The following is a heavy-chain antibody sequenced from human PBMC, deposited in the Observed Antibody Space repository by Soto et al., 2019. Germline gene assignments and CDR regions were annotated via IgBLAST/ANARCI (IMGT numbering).Heavy chain of an antibody. D-gene: IGHD4-17*01. CDR1: GSPIRSGGCS. V-gene: IGHV4-30-2*01. CDR2: IYHSGST. CDR3: GRGDYANAFDI. Sequence: SETLSLTYSLSGSPIRSGGCSRNWIRQPPGKGLEWIGNIYHSGSTYYNASLKSRVTISVDRSKNQFSLKLSSVTAADTAVYYCGRGDYANAFDIWGQGTMVT. J-gene: IGHJ3*02.